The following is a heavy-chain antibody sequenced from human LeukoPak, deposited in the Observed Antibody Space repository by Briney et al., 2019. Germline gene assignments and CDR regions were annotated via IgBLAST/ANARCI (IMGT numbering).Heavy chain of an antibody. D-gene: IGHD2-8*01. CDR3: ARERKLMGFDY. CDR2: INSDGSST. J-gene: IGHJ4*02. Sequence: GGSLRLXCAASGFTCSSYWMHWARRAPGKGLVSVSRINSDGSSTSYADSVKGRFTISRDNAKNTLYLQMNSLRAEDTAVYYCARERKLMGFDYWGQGTLVTVSS. CDR1: GFTCSSYW. V-gene: IGHV3-74*01.